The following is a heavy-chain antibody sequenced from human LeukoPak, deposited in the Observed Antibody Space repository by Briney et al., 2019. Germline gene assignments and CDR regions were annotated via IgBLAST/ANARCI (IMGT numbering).Heavy chain of an antibody. V-gene: IGHV4-61*02. D-gene: IGHD3-22*01. CDR2: IYTSGST. CDR3: ARGHVDSSGYYWFDP. Sequence: SETLSLTCTVSGGSISSGSYYWSWIRQPAGKGLEWIGRIYTSGSTNYNPSLKSRVTISVDTSKNQFSLKLSSVTAADTAVYYCARGHVDSSGYYWFDPWGQGTLVTVSS. CDR1: GGSISSGSYY. J-gene: IGHJ5*02.